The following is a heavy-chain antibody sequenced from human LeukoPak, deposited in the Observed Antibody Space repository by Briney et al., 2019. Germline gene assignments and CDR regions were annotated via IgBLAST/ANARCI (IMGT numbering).Heavy chain of an antibody. V-gene: IGHV1-18*01. CDR1: GYTFTSYG. CDR2: ISAYNGNT. Sequence: ASLKVSCKASGYTFTSYGISWVRQAPGQGLEWMGWISAYNGNTNYAQKLQGRVTMTTDTSTSTAYMELRSLRSDDTAVYYCARDHSHGSDNWFDPWGQGTLVTVSS. J-gene: IGHJ5*02. D-gene: IGHD3-10*01. CDR3: ARDHSHGSDNWFDP.